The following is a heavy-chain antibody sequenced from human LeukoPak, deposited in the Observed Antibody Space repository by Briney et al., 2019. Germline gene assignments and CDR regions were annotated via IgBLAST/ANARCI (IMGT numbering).Heavy chain of an antibody. J-gene: IGHJ4*02. D-gene: IGHD5-12*01. Sequence: PSETLSLTCTVSGGSISSYYWSWIRQTPGKGLEWIGCIYASGSTTYNPSLKSRVTISIDTSKNQFSLKLSSVTAADTAVYYCARRATMLAGGYFDYWGQGTLVSVSS. CDR1: GGSISSYY. CDR2: IYASGST. CDR3: ARRATMLAGGYFDY. V-gene: IGHV4-4*09.